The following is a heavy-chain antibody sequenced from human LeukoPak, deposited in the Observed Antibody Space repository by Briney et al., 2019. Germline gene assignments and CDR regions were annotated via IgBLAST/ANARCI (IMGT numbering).Heavy chain of an antibody. CDR1: GDSISPYY. Sequence: SETLCLTCTVSGDSISPYYWSWIRQPPGGGLEWIGYVFYTGSTNYNPSLKSRVTISVDTSRNQFSLKLTSVTAADTAVYYCARTRSGYSTLGYWGQGTLVTVSS. V-gene: IGHV4-59*01. CDR2: VFYTGST. J-gene: IGHJ4*02. D-gene: IGHD1-26*01. CDR3: ARTRSGYSTLGY.